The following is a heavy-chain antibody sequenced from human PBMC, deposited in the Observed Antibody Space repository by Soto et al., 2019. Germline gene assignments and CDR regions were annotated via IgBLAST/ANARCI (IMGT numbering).Heavy chain of an antibody. CDR3: ARGSNYYDSSGYYNY. Sequence: GSLRLSCAASGFTFSSYAMHWVRQAPGKGLEWVAVISYDGSNKYYADSVKGRFTISRDNSKNTLYLQMNSLRAEDTAVYYCARGSNYYDSSGYYNYWGQGTLVTVSS. J-gene: IGHJ4*02. D-gene: IGHD3-22*01. V-gene: IGHV3-30-3*01. CDR1: GFTFSSYA. CDR2: ISYDGSNK.